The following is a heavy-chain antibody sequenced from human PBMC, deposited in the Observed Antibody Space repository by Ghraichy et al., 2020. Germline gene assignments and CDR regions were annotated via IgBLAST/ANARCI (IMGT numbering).Heavy chain of an antibody. D-gene: IGHD6-13*01. J-gene: IGHJ4*02. Sequence: GGSLRLSCAASGFTVSSNYMSWVRQAPGKGLEWVSVIYSGGSTYYADSVKGRFTISRHNSKNTLYLQMNSLRAEDTAVYYCARGIAAAGTGGDYFDYWGQGTLVTVSS. CDR3: ARGIAAAGTGGDYFDY. CDR1: GFTVSSNY. CDR2: IYSGGST. V-gene: IGHV3-53*04.